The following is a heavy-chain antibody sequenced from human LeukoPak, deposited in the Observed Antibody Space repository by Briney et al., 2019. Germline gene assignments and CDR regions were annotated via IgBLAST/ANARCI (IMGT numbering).Heavy chain of an antibody. D-gene: IGHD3-3*01. Sequence: SETLSLTCSVSGGSMSSYYWSWIRQSPGKGLEWIGYIYYSVSTNYNPSLKSRVTISVDKSKNQFSLKLSSVTAADTAVYYRARRGYHDFWSGYYRWFDPWGQGTLVTVSS. CDR2: IYYSVST. V-gene: IGHV4-59*12. CDR1: GGSMSSYY. J-gene: IGHJ5*02. CDR3: ARRGYHDFWSGYYRWFDP.